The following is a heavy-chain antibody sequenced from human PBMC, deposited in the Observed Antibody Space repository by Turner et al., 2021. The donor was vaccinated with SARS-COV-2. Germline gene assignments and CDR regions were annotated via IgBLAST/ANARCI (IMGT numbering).Heavy chain of an antibody. V-gene: IGHV1-24*01. J-gene: IGHJ4*02. CDR3: ATDYAIVEATLLDY. CDR1: GYTLIELS. Sequence: QVQLVQSGAEVMKPGASVKVSCKVSGYTLIELSMHWVRQAPGNGLEWMGGFDPEDGETIYAQKYQGRVTMTEDTSTDTAYMELSSLRSEDTAVYYCATDYAIVEATLLDYWGQGTLVTVSS. CDR2: FDPEDGET. D-gene: IGHD1-26*01.